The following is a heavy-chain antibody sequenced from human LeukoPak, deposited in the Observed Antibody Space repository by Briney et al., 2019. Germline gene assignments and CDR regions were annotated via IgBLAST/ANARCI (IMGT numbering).Heavy chain of an antibody. CDR3: ARERRRDGYNHFDY. Sequence: SQTLSLTCTVSGVPISSGGYYWSWIRQHPGKALEWIGYIYYSGSTYYNPSLKSRVTISVDTSKNRFSLKLSSATAADTAVYYCARERRRDGYNHFDYWGQGTLVTVSS. CDR2: IYYSGST. J-gene: IGHJ4*02. D-gene: IGHD5-24*01. V-gene: IGHV4-31*03. CDR1: GVPISSGGYY.